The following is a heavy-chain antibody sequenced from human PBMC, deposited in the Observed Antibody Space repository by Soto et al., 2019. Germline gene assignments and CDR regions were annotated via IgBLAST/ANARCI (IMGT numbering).Heavy chain of an antibody. CDR1: GFGVSHSY. CDR2: IYSGGNT. V-gene: IGHV3-66*01. D-gene: IGHD6-13*01. Sequence: GGSLRLSCAASGFGVSHSYMSWVRQAPGKGLEWVSVIYSGGNTYFADSVKGRFTISRDNSKNRLYLQINSLRAEDTAVYYCVRSSSSWYHYFDYWGQGT. J-gene: IGHJ4*02. CDR3: VRSSSSWYHYFDY.